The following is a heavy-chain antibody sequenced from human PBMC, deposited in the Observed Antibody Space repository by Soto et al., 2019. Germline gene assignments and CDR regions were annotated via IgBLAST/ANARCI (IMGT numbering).Heavy chain of an antibody. CDR1: GGSISSYY. V-gene: IGHV4-59*08. CDR2: IYSSGST. J-gene: IGHJ6*03. Sequence: QVQLQESGPGLVKPSETLSLTCTVSGGSISSYYWSWIRQPQGTGLEWIGYIYSSGSTNYNPSLKSRVTISVDTSKNQFALKLSSVTAADTAVYYCERRLSRYDSMDVLGKGTTVTVSS. CDR3: ERRLSRYDSMDV.